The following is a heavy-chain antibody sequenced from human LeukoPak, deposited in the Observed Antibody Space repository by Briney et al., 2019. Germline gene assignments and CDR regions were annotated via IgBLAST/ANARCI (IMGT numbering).Heavy chain of an antibody. CDR2: IYYSGST. CDR3: ARDGYDYVWGSYRYPNWFDP. D-gene: IGHD3-16*02. J-gene: IGHJ5*02. V-gene: IGHV4-31*03. CDR1: GGSISSGGYY. Sequence: SQTLSLTCTVSGGSISSGGYYWSWIRQHPGKGLEWIGYIYYSGSTYYNPSLKSRVTISVDSSKNQFSLKLSSVTAADTAVYYCARDGYDYVWGSYRYPNWFDPWGQGTLVTVSS.